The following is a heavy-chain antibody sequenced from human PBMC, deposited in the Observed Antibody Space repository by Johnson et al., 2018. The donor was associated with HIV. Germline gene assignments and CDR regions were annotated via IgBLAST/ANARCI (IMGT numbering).Heavy chain of an antibody. J-gene: IGHJ3*02. D-gene: IGHD6-13*01. Sequence: VLLVESGGGVVRPGGSLRLSCAASGFTFDDYGMSWVRQAPGKGLEWVSGINWNGGSTGYADSVKGRFTISRDNAKNFLYLQMNSLRAEDTALYFCARGKGAAAGLEAVGIWGQGTMVTVSS. CDR2: INWNGGST. V-gene: IGHV3-20*04. CDR1: GFTFDDYG. CDR3: ARGKGAAAGLEAVGI.